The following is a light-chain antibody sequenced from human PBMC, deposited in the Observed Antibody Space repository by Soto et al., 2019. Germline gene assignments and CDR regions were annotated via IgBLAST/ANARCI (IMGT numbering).Light chain of an antibody. CDR2: DTS. CDR1: QSISGY. CDR3: QQRSNWPLT. J-gene: IGKJ4*01. V-gene: IGKV3-11*01. Sequence: EIVLTQSPATLSLSPGERATLSCRASQSISGYLAWYQQKPGQAPRLLIYDTSNRATGIPARFSGSGSETDFTLTISGLEPEDFAVYYCQQRSNWPLTFGGGTKVETK.